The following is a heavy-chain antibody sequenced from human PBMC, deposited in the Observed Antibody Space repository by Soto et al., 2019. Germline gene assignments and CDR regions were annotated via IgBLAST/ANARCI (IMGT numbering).Heavy chain of an antibody. J-gene: IGHJ3*01. CDR2: LYDVDGS. CDR3: ATWHEREHAYDV. D-gene: IGHD1-1*01. V-gene: IGHV3-53*01. Sequence: DVQLVESGGGLIQPGESLRLSCVTFGFTISGKKYVAWVRQAPGKGLEWVSALYDVDGSFYADSVKGRFTTSSDSSKTTVYLQMNDLRPDDTAVYYCATWHEREHAYDVWGQWTTVTVSS. CDR1: GFTISGKKY.